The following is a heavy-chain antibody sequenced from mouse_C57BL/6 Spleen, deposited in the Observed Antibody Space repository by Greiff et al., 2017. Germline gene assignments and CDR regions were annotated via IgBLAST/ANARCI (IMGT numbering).Heavy chain of an antibody. CDR2: IDPETGGT. CDR1: GYTFTDYE. V-gene: IGHV1-15*01. CDR3: TNHYYGSSYGDYFDY. Sequence: QVQLKESGAELVRPGASVTLSCKASGYTFTDYEMHWVKQTPVHGLEWIGAIDPETGGTAYNQKFKGKAILTADKSSSTAYMELRSLTSEDSAVYYCTNHYYGSSYGDYFDYWGQGTTLTVSS. D-gene: IGHD1-1*01. J-gene: IGHJ2*01.